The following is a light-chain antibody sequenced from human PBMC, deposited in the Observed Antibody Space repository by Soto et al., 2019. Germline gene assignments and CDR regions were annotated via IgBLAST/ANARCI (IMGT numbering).Light chain of an antibody. Sequence: QSALTQPASVSGSPGQSITISCTGTSSDIGGYNYVSWYQRHPGKAPKLMIYDVSNRPSGVSNRFSGSKSGNTASLTISGLQAEAEADYSCSSYTSTSTVVFGGGTKLTVL. J-gene: IGLJ2*01. CDR2: DVS. CDR1: SSDIGGYNY. CDR3: SSYTSTSTVV. V-gene: IGLV2-14*03.